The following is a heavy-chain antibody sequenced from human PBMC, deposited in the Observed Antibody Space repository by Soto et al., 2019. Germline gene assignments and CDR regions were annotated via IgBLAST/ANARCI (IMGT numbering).Heavy chain of an antibody. CDR1: GYSFTSYW. CDR3: AIATPTGYYYYGMDV. Sequence: LGESLKISCKGSGYSFTSYWISWVRQMPGKGLEWMGRIDPSDSYTNYSPSFQGHVTISADKSISTAYLQWSSLKASDTAMYYCAIATPTGYYYYGMDVWGQGTTVTVSS. D-gene: IGHD6-6*01. CDR2: IDPSDSYT. V-gene: IGHV5-10-1*01. J-gene: IGHJ6*02.